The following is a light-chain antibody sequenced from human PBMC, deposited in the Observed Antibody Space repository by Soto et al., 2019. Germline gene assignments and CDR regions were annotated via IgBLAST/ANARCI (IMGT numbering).Light chain of an antibody. V-gene: IGLV2-23*01. Sequence: QSALTQPASVSGSPGQSITISCTGTSSDIGTYNFVSWYQQRPGKAPKFIIYDDVRRPSGVSNRFSGSKSGNTASLTISGLQAEDEADYYYCSYAGTGVDYYVFGSGTKLTVL. J-gene: IGLJ1*01. CDR3: CSYAGTGVDYYV. CDR1: SSDIGTYNF. CDR2: DDV.